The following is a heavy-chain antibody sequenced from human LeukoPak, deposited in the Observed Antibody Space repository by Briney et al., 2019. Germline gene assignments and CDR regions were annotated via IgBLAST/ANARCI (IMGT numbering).Heavy chain of an antibody. Sequence: ASVKVSCKASGCTFTSYYMHWVRQAPGQGLEWMGLINPSGGSTSYAQKFQGRVTMTRDTSMSTVYMELSSLRSEDTAVYYCARDLSSSSDYYYYYGMDVWGQGTTVTVSS. CDR2: INPSGGST. CDR3: ARDLSSSSDYYYYYGMDV. J-gene: IGHJ6*02. D-gene: IGHD6-6*01. CDR1: GCTFTSYY. V-gene: IGHV1-46*01.